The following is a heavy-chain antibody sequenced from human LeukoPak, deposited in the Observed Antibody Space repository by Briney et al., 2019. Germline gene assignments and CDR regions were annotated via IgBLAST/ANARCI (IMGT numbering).Heavy chain of an antibody. CDR2: ISWDDDST. J-gene: IGHJ4*02. D-gene: IGHD6-13*01. CDR1: GSTFDDYT. V-gene: IGHV3-43*01. CDR3: AKGDSSSWYNFDY. Sequence: TGGSLRLSCAASGSTFDDYTMHWVRQAPGKGLEWVSLISWDDDSTYYADSVKGRFTISRDNSKNSLYLQMNSLRTEDTALYYCAKGDSSSWYNFDYWGQGTLVTVSS.